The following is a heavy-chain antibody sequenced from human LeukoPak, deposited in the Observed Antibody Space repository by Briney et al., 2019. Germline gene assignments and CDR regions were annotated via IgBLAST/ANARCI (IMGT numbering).Heavy chain of an antibody. V-gene: IGHV4-59*01. CDR1: GGSISRYS. CDR2: ISYSGTT. CDR3: ARVGNGRSVDY. Sequence: SETLSLTCTVSGGSISRYSWSWIRQPPGKGLEWIGYISYSGTTNYNPSLKSRVTISVDTSKNQFSLKVSSVTAADTAVYYCARVGNGRSVDYWGQGTLVTVSS. D-gene: IGHD7-27*01. J-gene: IGHJ4*02.